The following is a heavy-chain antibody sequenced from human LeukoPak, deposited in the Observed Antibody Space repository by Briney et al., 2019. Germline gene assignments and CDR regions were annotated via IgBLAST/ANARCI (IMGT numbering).Heavy chain of an antibody. CDR2: INSDGTGT. J-gene: IGHJ6*02. CDR3: ARDIQLWLLTSYYFYGMDV. CDR1: GFTFSRYW. V-gene: IGHV3-74*01. Sequence: TGGSLRLSCKASGFTFSRYWMHWVRQAPGKGLVWVSRINSDGTGTSYADSVKGRFTISRDNAKNTLYLQMNSLRAEDTAVYYCARDIQLWLLTSYYFYGMDVWGQGTTVTVSS. D-gene: IGHD5-18*01.